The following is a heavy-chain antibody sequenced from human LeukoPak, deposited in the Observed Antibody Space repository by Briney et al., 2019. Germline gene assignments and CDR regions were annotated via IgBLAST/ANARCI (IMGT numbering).Heavy chain of an antibody. V-gene: IGHV3-21*01. J-gene: IGHJ4*02. CDR3: ARDLDTVTTYDY. Sequence: GGSLRLSCAASGFTFSSYSMNWVRQAPGKGLEWVSSISSSSSYIYYADSVKGRFTISRDNAKNPLYLQMNSLRAEDTAVYYCARDLDTVTTYDYWGQGTLVTVSS. CDR1: GFTFSSYS. D-gene: IGHD4-17*01. CDR2: ISSSSSYI.